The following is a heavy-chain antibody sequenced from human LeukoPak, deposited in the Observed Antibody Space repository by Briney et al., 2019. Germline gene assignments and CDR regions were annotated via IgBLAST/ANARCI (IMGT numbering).Heavy chain of an antibody. Sequence: SDTVSLPCTVCGGSLRIGGYYGSSIRRPPGKGVGWYRYNYHSRTPYYNPSVMSQVTISVDRSTKQCSLNLSSVTAAHTAVYYCARDSGPQGRLTGYYLDYYYYYGMDVWGQATTVTV. D-gene: IGHD3-9*01. CDR1: GGSLRIGGYY. CDR3: ARDSGPQGRLTGYYLDYYYYYGMDV. V-gene: IGHV4-30-2*01. J-gene: IGHJ6*02. CDR2: NYHSRTP.